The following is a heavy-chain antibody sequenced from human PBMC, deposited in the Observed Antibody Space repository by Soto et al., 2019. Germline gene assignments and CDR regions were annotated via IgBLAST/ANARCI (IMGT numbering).Heavy chain of an antibody. CDR2: ISAYNGNT. V-gene: IGHV1-18*01. J-gene: IGHJ4*02. D-gene: IGHD3-10*01. Sequence: ASVKVSCKASGYMFVTYGINWVRQAPGQGLEWMGWISAYNGNTKYAQNLQGRVTMTTDASTSAAYMEMRSLRSDDTAVYYCARDLDGSGSYYTDYWGPGTLVTVSS. CDR1: GYMFVTYG. CDR3: ARDLDGSGSYYTDY.